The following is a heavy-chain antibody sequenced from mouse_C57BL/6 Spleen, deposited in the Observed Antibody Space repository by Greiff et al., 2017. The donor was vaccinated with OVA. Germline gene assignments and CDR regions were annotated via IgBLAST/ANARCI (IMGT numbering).Heavy chain of an antibody. J-gene: IGHJ3*01. D-gene: IGHD4-1*01. V-gene: IGHV1-50*01. CDR2: IDPSDSYT. CDR3: ARVKWDGAY. CDR1: GYTFTSYW. Sequence: VQLQQPGAELVKPGASVKLSCKASGYTFTSYWMQWVKQRPGQGLEWIGEIDPSDSYTNYNQKFKGKATLTVDTSSSTAYMQLSSLTSEDSAVYYCARVKWDGAYWGQGTLVTVSA.